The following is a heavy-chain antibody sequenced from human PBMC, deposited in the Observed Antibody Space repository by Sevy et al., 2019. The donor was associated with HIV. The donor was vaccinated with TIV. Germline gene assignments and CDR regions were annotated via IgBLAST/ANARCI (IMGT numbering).Heavy chain of an antibody. CDR3: ARCGLVSHTHDGAVDNGFVLDH. J-gene: IGHJ5*02. Sequence: GGSLRLSCAASGFTFGDYSLTWVRQVPGKGLEWVSYINRGGSKTYYGDSVKGRFTISRDNAKNSLYLQMDSLRDEDTAVYYCARCGLVSHTHDGAVDNGFVLDHWGQGTLVTVSS. D-gene: IGHD2-8*01. CDR2: INRGGSKT. V-gene: IGHV3-48*02. CDR1: GFTFGDYS.